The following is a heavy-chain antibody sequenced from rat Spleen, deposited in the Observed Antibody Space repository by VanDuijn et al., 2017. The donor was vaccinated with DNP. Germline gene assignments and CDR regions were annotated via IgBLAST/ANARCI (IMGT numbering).Heavy chain of an antibody. Sequence: EVQLVESGGGLVQPGGSLKLSCAASGFTFSDYYMAWVRLAPEKGLEWVATISTSGNRIYYPDSVTGRFTISRDNSRSSLYLQMNSLKSEDTASYYCARHVLYTTDYYGYFDYWGQGVMVTVSS. CDR3: ARHVLYTTDYYGYFDY. CDR2: ISTSGNRI. D-gene: IGHD1-6*01. V-gene: IGHV5-7*01. CDR1: GFTFSDYY. J-gene: IGHJ2*01.